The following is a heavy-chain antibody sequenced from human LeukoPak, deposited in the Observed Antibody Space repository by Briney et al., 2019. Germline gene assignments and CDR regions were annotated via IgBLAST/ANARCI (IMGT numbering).Heavy chain of an antibody. CDR1: GFMFSTYG. J-gene: IGHJ5*02. Sequence: GGSLRLSCAGSGFMFSTYGMSWVRQAPGKGLEWVSSISSSSSYIYYADSVKGRFTISRDNAKNSLYLQMNSLRAEDTAVYYCAARGVHNWFDPWGQGTLVTVSS. D-gene: IGHD3-10*01. CDR2: ISSSSSYI. CDR3: AARGVHNWFDP. V-gene: IGHV3-21*01.